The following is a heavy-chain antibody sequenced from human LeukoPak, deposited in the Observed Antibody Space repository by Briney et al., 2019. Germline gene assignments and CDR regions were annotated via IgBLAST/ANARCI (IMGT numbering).Heavy chain of an antibody. CDR1: GGSFSGYY. V-gene: IGHV4-34*01. J-gene: IGHJ5*02. CDR3: ARGRAPRSIAAREWFNP. CDR2: INHSGST. Sequence: PSETLSLTCAVYGGSFSGYYWSWIRQPPGKGLEWIGEINHSGSTNYNPSLKSRVTISVDTSKNQFSLKLSSVTAADTAVYYCARGRAPRSIAAREWFNPWGQGTLVTVSS. D-gene: IGHD6-6*01.